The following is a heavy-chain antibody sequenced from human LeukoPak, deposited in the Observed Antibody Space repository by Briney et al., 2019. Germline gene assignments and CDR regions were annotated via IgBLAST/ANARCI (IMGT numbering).Heavy chain of an antibody. CDR2: VIPTLGIA. CDR1: GYTFTGYY. CDR3: AREYGGGHSFGYYY. V-gene: IGHV1-69*04. Sequence: SVKVSCKASGYTFTGYYMHWVRQAPGQGLEWVGRVIPTLGIANYAQRFQSRVTITADKSTGTAYMELSSLRSDDTAVYYCAREYGGGHSFGYYYWGQGTLVSVSS. D-gene: IGHD5-18*01. J-gene: IGHJ4*02.